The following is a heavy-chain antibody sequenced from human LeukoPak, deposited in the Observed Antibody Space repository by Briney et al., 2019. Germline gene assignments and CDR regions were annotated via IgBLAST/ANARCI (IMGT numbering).Heavy chain of an antibody. CDR1: GASISSYY. J-gene: IGHJ4*02. CDR3: VRGVGDSGYGRFAGY. V-gene: IGHV4-59*01. D-gene: IGHD5-12*01. CDR2: MHYSGST. Sequence: PSETLSLTCSVSGASISSYYWGWVRQPPGKGLEWIGYMHYSGSTNYNPSLKSRVTIPVDTSKNQFSLKLTSVTAADTAVYYCVRGVGDSGYGRFAGYWGQGILVIVSS.